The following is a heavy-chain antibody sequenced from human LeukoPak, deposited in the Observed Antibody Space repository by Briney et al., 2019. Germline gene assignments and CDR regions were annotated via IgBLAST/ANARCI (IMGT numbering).Heavy chain of an antibody. CDR1: GFSSGDYS. CDR2: ISSSSSYI. V-gene: IGHV3-21*01. Sequence: GGSLRLSCAASGFSSGDYSMNWVRQAPGKGLEWVSSISSSSSYIYYADSVKGRFTISRDNAKNSLYLQMNSLRAEDTAVYYCARDSRPYSGSYSAHDAFDIWGQGTMVTVSS. CDR3: ARDSRPYSGSYSAHDAFDI. D-gene: IGHD1-26*01. J-gene: IGHJ3*02.